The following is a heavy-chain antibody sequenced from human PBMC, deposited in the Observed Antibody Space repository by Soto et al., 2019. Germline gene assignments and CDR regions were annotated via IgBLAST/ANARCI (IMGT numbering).Heavy chain of an antibody. CDR1: GFTFSNYW. J-gene: IGHJ4*02. CDR3: AGVAV. Sequence: EVQLVESGGGLVQPGWSLRLSCAASGFTFSNYWMSWVRQAPGKGLEWVANIKVDGSEKYYVDSVKGRFTISRDNAKTSLYLQMNSLRSADTAVYYCAGVAVRGQRTLFTVSS. D-gene: IGHD6-19*01. V-gene: IGHV3-7*05. CDR2: IKVDGSEK.